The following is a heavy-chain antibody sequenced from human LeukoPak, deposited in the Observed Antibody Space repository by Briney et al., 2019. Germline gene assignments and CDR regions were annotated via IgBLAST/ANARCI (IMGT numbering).Heavy chain of an antibody. CDR1: GFTVSSNY. D-gene: IGHD6-19*01. CDR2: IYSGGST. V-gene: IGHV3-53*01. J-gene: IGHJ4*02. Sequence: PGGSLRLSCAASGFTVSSNYMSWVRQAPGKGLEWVSVIYSGGSTYYADSVKGRFTISRDNSKNTLYLQMNSLRAEDTAVYYCARKKPSVAGTHGFDYWGQGTLVTVSS. CDR3: ARKKPSVAGTHGFDY.